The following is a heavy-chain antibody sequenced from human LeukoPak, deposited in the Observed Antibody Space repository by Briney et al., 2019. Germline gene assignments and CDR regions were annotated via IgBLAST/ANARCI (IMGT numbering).Heavy chain of an antibody. Sequence: SESLSLTCAVYGGSFSGYYWSWIRQPPGKGLEWIGSIYYSGSTYYNPSLKSRVTISVDTSKNQFSLKLSSVTAADTAVYYCARQSVGELFGAFDIWGQGTMVTVSS. J-gene: IGHJ3*02. D-gene: IGHD3-10*01. CDR3: ARQSVGELFGAFDI. CDR1: GGSFSGYY. V-gene: IGHV4-34*01. CDR2: IYYSGST.